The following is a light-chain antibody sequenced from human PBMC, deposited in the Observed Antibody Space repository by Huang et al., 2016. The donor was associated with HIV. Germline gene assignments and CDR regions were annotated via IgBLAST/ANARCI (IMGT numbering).Light chain of an antibody. V-gene: IGKV3-11*01. J-gene: IGKJ3*01. Sequence: EIVLTQSPATLSLSPGGRATLSCRASQNISSFLAWYQQGAGQAPRLLIYGASNRATGIPARFSGSGSGTDFTLTINNLEPGDFAVYYCQQRFTFGPGTKVDIK. CDR1: QNISSF. CDR3: QQRFT. CDR2: GAS.